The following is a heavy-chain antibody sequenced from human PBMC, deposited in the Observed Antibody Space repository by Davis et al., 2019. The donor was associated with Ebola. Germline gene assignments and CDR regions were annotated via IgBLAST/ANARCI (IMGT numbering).Heavy chain of an antibody. J-gene: IGHJ4*02. CDR2: VNPAGGST. V-gene: IGHV1-46*01. Sequence: AASVTVSCKASGYTFTNFYIHWVRQAPGQGLEWMGLVNPAGGSTTYAQKFQGRVTMTRDTSATTVYMELSRLRSEDTAIYYCARVWSDVLTGYSTNYLDYWGQGTLVTVSS. D-gene: IGHD3-9*01. CDR3: ARVWSDVLTGYSTNYLDY. CDR1: GYTFTNFY.